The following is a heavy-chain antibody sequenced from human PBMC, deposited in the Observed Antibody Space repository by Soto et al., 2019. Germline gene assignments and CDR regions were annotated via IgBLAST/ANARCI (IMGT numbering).Heavy chain of an antibody. CDR1: GYTFTGYY. J-gene: IGHJ3*02. CDR3: AREIVGASDAFDI. CDR2: INPNSGGT. D-gene: IGHD1-26*01. Sequence: ASVKVSCKASGYTFTGYYMHWVRQAPGQGLEWMGWINPNSGGTNYAQKFQGWVTMTWDTSISTAYMELSRLRSDDTAVYYCAREIVGASDAFDIWGQGTMVTVSS. V-gene: IGHV1-2*04.